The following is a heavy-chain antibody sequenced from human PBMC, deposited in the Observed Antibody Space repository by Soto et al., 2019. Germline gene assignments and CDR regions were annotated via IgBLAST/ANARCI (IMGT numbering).Heavy chain of an antibody. CDR2: LYYSGTT. J-gene: IGHJ4*02. CDR1: GASIRSTY. V-gene: IGHV4-59*01. CDR3: AKTPFSLTLGTVLNYFDS. D-gene: IGHD3-9*01. Sequence: QVHLQESGPGLVKPSETLSLTCTVSGASIRSTYWSWIRQSPGKGLEWIGYLYYSGTTNYNPSLKTRVTFSVDTSNNQLSLNLTSVTAADTAVYYCAKTPFSLTLGTVLNYFDSWGQGTLVTVSS.